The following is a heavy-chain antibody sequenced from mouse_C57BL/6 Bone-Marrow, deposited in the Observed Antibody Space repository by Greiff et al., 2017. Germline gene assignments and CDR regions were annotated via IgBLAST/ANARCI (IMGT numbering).Heavy chain of an antibody. Sequence: VQPGASVKISCKASGYSFTDYNMNWVKQSNGQSLEWIGVINPNYGTTSYNQKFKGKATLTVDQSSSTAYMQLNSLTSEDSAVYYCARGYDYDYAMDYWGQGTSVTVSS. D-gene: IGHD2-4*01. CDR2: INPNYGTT. J-gene: IGHJ4*01. CDR1: GYSFTDYN. CDR3: ARGYDYDYAMDY. V-gene: IGHV1-39*01.